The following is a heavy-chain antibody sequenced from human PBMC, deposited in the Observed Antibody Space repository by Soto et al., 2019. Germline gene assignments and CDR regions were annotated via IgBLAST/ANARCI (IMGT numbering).Heavy chain of an antibody. Sequence: QVQLVPSGAEVKKPGSSVKFSCKAAGGTFTSYAFSWVRHAPGEGLEWMGTIIPIFGTANYAQKFQGRVTITADKSTSTAYMELSSLRSEDTAVYYGAQRGRSAYDYDYGTDVGGQGTTVTVFS. CDR2: IIPIFGTA. CDR3: AQRGRSAYDYDYGTDV. J-gene: IGHJ6*02. CDR1: GGTFTSYA. V-gene: IGHV1-69*06.